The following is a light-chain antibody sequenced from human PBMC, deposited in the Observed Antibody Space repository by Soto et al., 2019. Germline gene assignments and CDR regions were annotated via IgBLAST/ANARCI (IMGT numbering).Light chain of an antibody. CDR2: XXS. V-gene: IGLV2-14*01. CDR3: SSYTSNSTWV. CDR1: SSDVGGYNY. Sequence: QSALTQPASVSGSPGQSITISCTGTSSDVGGYNYVSWYQQYPGKAXKXXXXXXSNRPSGVPXXXXXXXXXXTXXXTXSGLQAEDEADYYCSSYTSNSTWVFGGGTKVTVL. J-gene: IGLJ3*02.